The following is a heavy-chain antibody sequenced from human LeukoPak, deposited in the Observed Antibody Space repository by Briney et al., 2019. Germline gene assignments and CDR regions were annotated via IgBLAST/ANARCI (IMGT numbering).Heavy chain of an antibody. CDR2: LYSGGST. V-gene: IGHV3-53*01. J-gene: IGHJ3*02. CDR3: ARVWDYYGSGDI. D-gene: IGHD3-10*01. Sequence: GGSLRLSCAASGFIVSSNYMSWARQAPGKGLEWVSILYSGGSTYYADSVKGRFTISRDNSKNTVYLQMNSLRAEDTAVYYCARVWDYYGSGDIWGQGTLVTVSS. CDR1: GFIVSSNY.